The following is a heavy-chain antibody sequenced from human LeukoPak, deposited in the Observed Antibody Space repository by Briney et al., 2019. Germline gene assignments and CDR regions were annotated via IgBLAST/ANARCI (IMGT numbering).Heavy chain of an antibody. Sequence: SETLSLTCAVYGGSFSGYYWSWIRQPPGKGLEWIGEINHSGSTNYNPSLKSRVTISVDTSKNQFSLNLSSVTAADTAVYYCARGSPYCTNGVCYDLFDYWGQGTLVTVSS. CDR1: GGSFSGYY. CDR2: INHSGST. D-gene: IGHD2-8*01. J-gene: IGHJ4*02. V-gene: IGHV4-34*01. CDR3: ARGSPYCTNGVCYDLFDY.